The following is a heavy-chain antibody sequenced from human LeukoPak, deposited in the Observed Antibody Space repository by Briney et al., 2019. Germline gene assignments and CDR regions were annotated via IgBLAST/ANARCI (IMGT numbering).Heavy chain of an antibody. Sequence: PGGSLRLSCAASGFTFSSYDMHWVRQATGKGLEWVSAIGTAGDTYYPGSVKGRFTISRENAKNSLYLQMNSLRAEDTAVYYCAKDIDCSSTSCYTYYYYGMDVWGQGTTVTVSS. CDR2: IGTAGDT. CDR3: AKDIDCSSTSCYTYYYYGMDV. CDR1: GFTFSSYD. V-gene: IGHV3-13*01. D-gene: IGHD2-2*02. J-gene: IGHJ6*02.